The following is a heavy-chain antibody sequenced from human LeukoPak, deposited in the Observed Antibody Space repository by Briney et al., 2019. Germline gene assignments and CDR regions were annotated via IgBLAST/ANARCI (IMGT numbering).Heavy chain of an antibody. CDR3: ANGGYSNRDFDY. J-gene: IGHJ4*02. CDR1: GFTFSSYA. Sequence: GGSLRLSCAASGFTFSSYAMHWVRQAPGKGLEWVAFIRYDGSNKYYADSVKGRFTISRDNSKNTLYLQMNSLRAEDTAVYYCANGGYSNRDFDYWGQGTLVTVSS. CDR2: IRYDGSNK. D-gene: IGHD3-16*01. V-gene: IGHV3-30*02.